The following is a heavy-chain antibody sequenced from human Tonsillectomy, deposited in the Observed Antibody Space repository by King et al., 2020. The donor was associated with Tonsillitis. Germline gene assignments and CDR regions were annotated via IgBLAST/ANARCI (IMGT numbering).Heavy chain of an antibody. CDR1: GFTFSRYA. CDR3: AKEGTYCGGDCYSNFDL. V-gene: IGHV3-23*04. Sequence: VQLVESGGGLVQPGGSLRLSCAASGFTFSRYAMSWVRQAPGKGLEWVSAISGSGGSTYYADSVNGRFTISRDNSKNTLYLQMNSLRADDTAVYYCAKEGTYCGGDCYSNFDLWGQGTLVTVSS. CDR2: ISGSGGST. D-gene: IGHD2-21*02. J-gene: IGHJ4*02.